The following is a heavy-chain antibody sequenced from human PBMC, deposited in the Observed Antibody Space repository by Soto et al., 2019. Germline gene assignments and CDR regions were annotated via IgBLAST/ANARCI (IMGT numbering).Heavy chain of an antibody. V-gene: IGHV3-23*01. CDR3: AKPIAAAGTYYYYYYGMDV. D-gene: IGHD6-13*01. J-gene: IGHJ6*02. CDR1: GFTFSSYA. Sequence: EVQLLESGGGLVQPGGSLRLSCAASGFTFSSYAMSWVRQAPGKGLEWVSAISGSGGSTYYADSVKGRFTISRDNSKNTLYLQMNSLRDEDTAVYYCAKPIAAAGTYYYYYYGMDVWGQGTTVTVSS. CDR2: ISGSGGST.